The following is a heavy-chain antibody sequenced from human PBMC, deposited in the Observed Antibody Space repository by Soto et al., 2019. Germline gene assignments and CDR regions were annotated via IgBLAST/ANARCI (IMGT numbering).Heavy chain of an antibody. J-gene: IGHJ5*01. Sequence: SETLSLSCTVSGGSISSYYWSWIRQPAGKGLEWIGRIYTSGSTNYNPSLKSRVTMSVDTSKNQFSLKLSSVTAADTAVYYCASRDFWTPDNWFDSWGQGTLVTAPQ. CDR3: ASRDFWTPDNWFDS. D-gene: IGHD3-3*01. CDR2: IYTSGST. V-gene: IGHV4-4*07. CDR1: GGSISSYY.